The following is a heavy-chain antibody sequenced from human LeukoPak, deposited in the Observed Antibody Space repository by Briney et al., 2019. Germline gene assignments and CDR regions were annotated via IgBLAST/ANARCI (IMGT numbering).Heavy chain of an antibody. CDR1: GGSISSSPYY. CDR3: AKGAGGYYNWFDP. V-gene: IGHV4-39*07. J-gene: IGHJ5*02. D-gene: IGHD2-15*01. Sequence: SETLSLTCTVSGGSISSSPYYWGWIRQPPGKGLEWIGSIYYSGTTHYNPSLESRVTISVDTSKNQFSLKLASVTAADTAIYYCAKGAGGYYNWFDPWGQGTLVTVSS. CDR2: IYYSGTT.